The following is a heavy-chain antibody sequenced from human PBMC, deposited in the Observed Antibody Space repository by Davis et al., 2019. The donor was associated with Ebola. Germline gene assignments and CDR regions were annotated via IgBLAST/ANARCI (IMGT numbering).Heavy chain of an antibody. CDR3: ARKIAVAGTVLGWFDP. CDR1: GGSISSYY. V-gene: IGHV4-59*08. J-gene: IGHJ5*02. Sequence: MPSETLFLTCTVSGGSISSYYWSWIRQPPGKGLEWIGYIYYSGSTNYNPSLKSRVTISVDTSKNQFSLKLSSVTAADMAVYYCARKIAVAGTVLGWFDPWGQGTLVTVSS. CDR2: IYYSGST. D-gene: IGHD6-19*01.